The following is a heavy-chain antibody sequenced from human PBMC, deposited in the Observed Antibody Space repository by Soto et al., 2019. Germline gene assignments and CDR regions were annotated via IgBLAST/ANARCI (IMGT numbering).Heavy chain of an antibody. V-gene: IGHV3-48*01. CDR1: GFTFSSYS. CDR3: ARDRGCSGGICYRDLDY. CDR2: ISSTSNTI. Sequence: EVQLVESGGGLVQPGGSLRLSCAASGFTFSSYSMSWVRQAPGKGLEWVSYISSTSNTIYYADSAKGRFTISRDNAKNSLYLHMNSLSAEDTAVYYCARDRGCSGGICYRDLDYWGQGTLVTVSS. J-gene: IGHJ4*02. D-gene: IGHD2-15*01.